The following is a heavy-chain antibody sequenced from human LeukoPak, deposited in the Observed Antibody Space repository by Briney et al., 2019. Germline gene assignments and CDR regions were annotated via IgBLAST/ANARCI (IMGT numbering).Heavy chain of an antibody. Sequence: GGSLRLSCAASGFTFSSYAMHWVRQAPGKGLEWVAVISYDGSNKYYADSVKGRFTISRDNSKNTLYLQMNSLRAEDTAVYYCARGHHGYGDYYYGMDVWGQGTTVTVSS. J-gene: IGHJ6*02. CDR3: ARGHHGYGDYYYGMDV. CDR1: GFTFSSYA. CDR2: ISYDGSNK. V-gene: IGHV3-30-3*01. D-gene: IGHD4-17*01.